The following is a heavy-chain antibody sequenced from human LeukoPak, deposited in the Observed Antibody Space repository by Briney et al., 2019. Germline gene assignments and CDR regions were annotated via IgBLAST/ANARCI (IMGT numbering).Heavy chain of an antibody. J-gene: IGHJ4*02. D-gene: IGHD1-26*01. CDR2: ISGDGGST. Sequence: GGSLRLSCAASGFTFDDYAMHWVRPAPGRGLEGVSLISGDGGSTYYADTVKGRSTISRDNSKNSLYLQMNSLRTEDTALYYCAKDMGGTNNDYSGQGTLVTVSS. CDR3: AKDMGGTNNDY. CDR1: GFTFDDYA. V-gene: IGHV3-43*02.